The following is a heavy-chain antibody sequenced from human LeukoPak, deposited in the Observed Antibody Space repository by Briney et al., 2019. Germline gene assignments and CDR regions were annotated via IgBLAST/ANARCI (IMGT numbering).Heavy chain of an antibody. CDR1: GGTFSSYA. CDR2: ITPIFGTA. CDR3: ARDSIAAAGTDYYYGMDV. D-gene: IGHD6-13*01. Sequence: SVKVSCKASGGTFSSYAISWVRQAPGQGLEWMGGITPIFGTANYAQKLQGRVTITADESTSTAYMELSRLTSDDTAVYYCARDSIAAAGTDYYYGMDVWGQGTTVTVSS. V-gene: IGHV1-69*13. J-gene: IGHJ6*02.